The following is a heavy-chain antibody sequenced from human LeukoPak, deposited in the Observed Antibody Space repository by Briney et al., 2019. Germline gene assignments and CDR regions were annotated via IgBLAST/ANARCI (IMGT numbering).Heavy chain of an antibody. D-gene: IGHD2-2*01. CDR1: GLTFSSYS. Sequence: GRSLRLSCVASGLTFSSYSLHWVRQAPGKGLEWVAVISFDGSHQYFADSVKGRFTVSRDNSNNTLYLQMNSLRAEDTAVYYCATPLISISSTTYYNYFEYWGQGALVTVSS. CDR3: ATPLISISSTTYYNYFEY. J-gene: IGHJ4*02. CDR2: ISFDGSHQ. V-gene: IGHV3-30*04.